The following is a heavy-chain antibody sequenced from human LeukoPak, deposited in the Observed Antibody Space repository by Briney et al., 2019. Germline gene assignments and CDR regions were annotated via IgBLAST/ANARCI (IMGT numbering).Heavy chain of an antibody. D-gene: IGHD3-16*01. Sequence: GASVNVSCKASGYTFTSYGISWVRQAPGQGLEWMGWINAYNGNTDYAQSLQGRVTMTIDTSTSTVYMELRSLRSDDTAVYYCARDVGRSYDLDYWGQGTLVTVSS. CDR1: GYTFTSYG. CDR3: ARDVGRSYDLDY. CDR2: INAYNGNT. J-gene: IGHJ4*02. V-gene: IGHV1-18*01.